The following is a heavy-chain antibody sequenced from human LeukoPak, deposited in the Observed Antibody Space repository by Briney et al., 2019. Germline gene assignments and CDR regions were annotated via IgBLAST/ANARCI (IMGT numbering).Heavy chain of an antibody. Sequence: AGGSLRLSCAASGFTFSTYDMHWVRQATGKRLEWVSAIGSAGDTYYPGSVKGRFTVSRENAKNSLYLRMNSLRVGDTAVYYCAKRTSSPLPAAIRADYWGQGTLVTVSS. D-gene: IGHD2-2*02. CDR2: IGSAGDT. CDR3: AKRTSSPLPAAIRADY. J-gene: IGHJ4*02. CDR1: GFTFSTYD. V-gene: IGHV3-13*01.